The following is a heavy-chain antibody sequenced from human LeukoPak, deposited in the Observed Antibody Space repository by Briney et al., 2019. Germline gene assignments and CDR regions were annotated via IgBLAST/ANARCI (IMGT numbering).Heavy chain of an antibody. Sequence: GGSLRLSCEASGFTFGNYAMNWVRQAPGKGLEWVSAISGSGGSTYYADSVKGRFTISRDNSKNTLYLQMNSLRAEDTAVYYCAKDSYDFWSGYPFDYWGQGTLVTVSS. CDR2: ISGSGGST. D-gene: IGHD3-3*01. CDR1: GFTFGNYA. V-gene: IGHV3-23*01. J-gene: IGHJ4*02. CDR3: AKDSYDFWSGYPFDY.